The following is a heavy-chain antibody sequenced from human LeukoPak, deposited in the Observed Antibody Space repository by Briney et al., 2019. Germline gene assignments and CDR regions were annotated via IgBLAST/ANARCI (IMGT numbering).Heavy chain of an antibody. Sequence: GGSLRLSCAASGFTFSSYWMSWVRQAPGKGLEWVSTIRGSGGSTDYADSVKGRFTISRDNSKNTLYLQMNSLRAEDTAVYYCAISSGSYYGYWGQGTLVTVSS. D-gene: IGHD1-26*01. CDR1: GFTFSSYW. V-gene: IGHV3-23*01. J-gene: IGHJ4*02. CDR3: AISSGSYYGY. CDR2: IRGSGGST.